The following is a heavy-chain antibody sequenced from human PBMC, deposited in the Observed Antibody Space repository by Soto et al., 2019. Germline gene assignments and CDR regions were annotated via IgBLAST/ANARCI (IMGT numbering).Heavy chain of an antibody. CDR2: INPNSGGT. CDR3: ARDLYIAAAARGGLKVPLDP. J-gene: IGHJ5*02. V-gene: IGHV1-2*02. CDR1: GYTFTGYY. Sequence: ASVKVSCKASGYTFTGYYMHWVQQAPGQGLEWMGWINPNSGGTNYAQKFQGRVTMTRDTSISTAYMELSRLRSDDTAVYYCARDLYIAAAARGGLKVPLDPWGQGIRVTV. D-gene: IGHD6-13*01.